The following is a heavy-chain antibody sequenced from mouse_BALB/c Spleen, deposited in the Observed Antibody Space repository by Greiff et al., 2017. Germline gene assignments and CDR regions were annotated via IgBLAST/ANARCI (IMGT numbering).Heavy chain of an antibody. CDR3: ARPYDYDEAWFAY. J-gene: IGHJ3*01. D-gene: IGHD2-4*01. Sequence: EVHLVESGGGLVQPGGSRKLSCAASGFTFSSFGMHWVRQAPEKGLEWVAYISSGSSTIYYADTVKGRFTISRDNPKNTLFLQMTSLRSEDTAMYYCARPYDYDEAWFAYWGQGTLVTVSA. CDR1: GFTFSSFG. CDR2: ISSGSSTI. V-gene: IGHV5-17*02.